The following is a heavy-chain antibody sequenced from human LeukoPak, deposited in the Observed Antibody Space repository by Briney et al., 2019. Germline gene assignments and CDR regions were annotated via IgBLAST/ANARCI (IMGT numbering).Heavy chain of an antibody. CDR2: IYTSGST. J-gene: IGHJ6*03. CDR1: GGSISSYY. CDR3: ARELRGSRYYYYMDV. V-gene: IGHV4-4*07. D-gene: IGHD3-10*01. Sequence: PSETLSLTCTVSGGSISSYYWSWIRQPAGKGLEWIGRIYTSGSTNYNPSPKSRVTMSVDTSKNQFSLKLSSVTAADTAVYYCARELRGSRYYYYMDVWGKGTTVTVSS.